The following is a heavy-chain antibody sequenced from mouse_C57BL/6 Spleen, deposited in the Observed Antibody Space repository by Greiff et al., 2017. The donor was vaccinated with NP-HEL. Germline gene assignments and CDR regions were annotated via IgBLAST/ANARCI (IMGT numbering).Heavy chain of an antibody. J-gene: IGHJ2*01. CDR3: ARGRSYYFDY. CDR2: IDPEDGET. Sequence: EVQLQQSGAELVKPGASVKLSCTASGFNIKDYYMHWVKQRTEQGLEWIGRIDPEDGETKYATKFQGKATITADTSSNTAYLQLSSLTSEDTSFYYCARGRSYYFDYWGQGTTLTVSS. CDR1: GFNIKDYY. V-gene: IGHV14-2*01.